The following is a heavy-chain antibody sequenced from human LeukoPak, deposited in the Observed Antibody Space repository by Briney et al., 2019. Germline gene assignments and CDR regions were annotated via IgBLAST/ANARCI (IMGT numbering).Heavy chain of an antibody. V-gene: IGHV1-18*01. Sequence: ASVKVSCKASGYTFTSYGISWVRQAPGQGLEWMGWISAYNGNTNYAQKLQGRVTMTTDTSTSTAYMELRSLRSDDTAVYYCARDQGRYCSGGSCYPGDYWGQGTLVTVPS. CDR2: ISAYNGNT. CDR1: GYTFTSYG. CDR3: ARDQGRYCSGGSCYPGDY. D-gene: IGHD2-15*01. J-gene: IGHJ4*02.